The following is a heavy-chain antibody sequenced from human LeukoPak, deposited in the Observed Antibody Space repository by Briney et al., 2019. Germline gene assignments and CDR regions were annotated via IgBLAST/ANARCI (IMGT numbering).Heavy chain of an antibody. Sequence: SVKVSCKASGFTFTSSAVQWVRQARGQRLEWIGWIVVGSGNTNYAQKLQERVTITRDMSTSTAYMELSSLRSEDTAVYYCAARNLRSIVGAGGAFDIWGQGTMVTVSS. D-gene: IGHD1-26*01. CDR3: AARNLRSIVGAGGAFDI. CDR1: GFTFTSSA. CDR2: IVVGSGNT. J-gene: IGHJ3*02. V-gene: IGHV1-58*01.